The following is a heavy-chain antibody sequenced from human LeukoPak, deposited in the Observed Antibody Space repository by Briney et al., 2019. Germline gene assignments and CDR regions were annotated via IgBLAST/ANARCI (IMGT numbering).Heavy chain of an antibody. D-gene: IGHD2-2*01. Sequence: SETLSLTCTVSGYSISSGYYWGWIRQPPGKGLEWIGNIYHSGRTYDNPSLKSRVTISVDTSKNQFSLKLSSVTAADTAVYYCAREGQLSSFNYWGQGTLVTVSS. J-gene: IGHJ4*02. CDR3: AREGQLSSFNY. CDR2: IYHSGRT. CDR1: GYSISSGYY. V-gene: IGHV4-38-2*02.